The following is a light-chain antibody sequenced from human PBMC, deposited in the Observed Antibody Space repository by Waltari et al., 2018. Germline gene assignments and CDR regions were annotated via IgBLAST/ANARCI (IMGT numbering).Light chain of an antibody. CDR2: SAS. Sequence: DIQMTQSPYSLSASVGDRVTITCRASQSISTYVNWYQQKPGKVPRLLIFSASTLQTGVPSRFSGSGSGTDFTLTVTSLQPEDFASYYCHQTYNTPFTFGPGTIVEIK. CDR3: HQTYNTPFT. CDR1: QSISTY. J-gene: IGKJ3*01. V-gene: IGKV1-39*01.